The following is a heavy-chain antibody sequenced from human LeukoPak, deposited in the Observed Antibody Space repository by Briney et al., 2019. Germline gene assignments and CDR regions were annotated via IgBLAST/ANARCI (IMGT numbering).Heavy chain of an antibody. J-gene: IGHJ4*02. CDR1: GGSISGYY. CDR2: IYHSGST. Sequence: SETLSLTCTVSGGSISGYYWSWIRQPPGKGLEWIGYIYHSGSTNYNPSLKSRVTISVDTSKNQFSLELSSVTAADTAVYYCARRLARRGYGDYCDYWGQGTLVTVSS. V-gene: IGHV4-59*08. CDR3: ARRLARRGYGDYCDY. D-gene: IGHD4-17*01.